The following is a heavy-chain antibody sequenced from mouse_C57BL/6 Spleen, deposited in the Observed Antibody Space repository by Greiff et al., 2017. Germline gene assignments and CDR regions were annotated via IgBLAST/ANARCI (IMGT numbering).Heavy chain of an antibody. D-gene: IGHD2-4*01. CDR1: GYTFTSYW. CDR3: ARPYCDYDGRDY. J-gene: IGHJ2*01. V-gene: IGHV1-50*01. CDR2: IDPSDSYT. Sequence: QVQLQQPGAELVKPGASVKLSCKASGYTFTSYWMQWVKQRPGQGLEWIGEIDPSDSYTNYNQKFKGKATLTVDTSSSTAYMQLSSLTSEDSAVYYCARPYCDYDGRDYWGQGTTLTVSS.